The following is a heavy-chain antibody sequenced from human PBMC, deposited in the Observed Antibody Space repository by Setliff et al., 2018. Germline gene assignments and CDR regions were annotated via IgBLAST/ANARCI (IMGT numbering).Heavy chain of an antibody. V-gene: IGHV3-30*03. Sequence: GSLRLSCAASGFTFSTYRMRWVRQAPGKGLEWVAVILDDGVKKYHADSVKGRFTISRDNSKNTLYLQMNSLRPEDTAVYYCARTCSGSGCYAGLESWGQGTPVTVSS. CDR1: GFTFSTYR. CDR3: ARTCSGSGCYAGLES. D-gene: IGHD2-15*01. CDR2: ILDDGVKK. J-gene: IGHJ4*02.